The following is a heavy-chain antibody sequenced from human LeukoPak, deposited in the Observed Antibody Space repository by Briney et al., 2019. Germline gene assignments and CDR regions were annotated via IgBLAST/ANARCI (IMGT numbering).Heavy chain of an antibody. CDR2: FNPNSVGT. Sequence: ASVKVSCKNFGYTFTYYYLHWVRQAPGQGLEWMGWFNPNSVGTNSAQKFQGRVTMTSDTSITTAYMELTSLRSDDTAVYYCAREAPGSGNFDFWGQGTLVTVSS. D-gene: IGHD3-10*01. CDR1: GYTFTYYY. CDR3: AREAPGSGNFDF. V-gene: IGHV1-2*02. J-gene: IGHJ4*02.